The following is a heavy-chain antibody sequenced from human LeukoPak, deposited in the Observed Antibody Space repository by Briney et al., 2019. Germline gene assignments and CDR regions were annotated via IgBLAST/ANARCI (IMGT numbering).Heavy chain of an antibody. Sequence: SGTLSLTCTVSGCTISSYYWSWIRQPPGKGLEWIGYIYYSGSTNYNPSLKSRVTISVDTSKNQFSLKLSSVTAADTAVYYCARDPGMFGELYAFDIWGQRTMVTAS. CDR2: IYYSGST. CDR1: GCTISSYY. V-gene: IGHV4-59*01. CDR3: ARDPGMFGELYAFDI. D-gene: IGHD3-10*02. J-gene: IGHJ3*02.